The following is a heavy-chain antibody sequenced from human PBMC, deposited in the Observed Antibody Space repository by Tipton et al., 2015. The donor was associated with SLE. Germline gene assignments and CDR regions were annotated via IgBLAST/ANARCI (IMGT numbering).Heavy chain of an antibody. CDR2: IYYSGST. V-gene: IGHV4-61*01. Sequence: TLSLTCTVSGGSVSSGSYYWNWIRQPPGKGLEWIGYIYYSGSTNYNPSLKSRVTISVDTSKNQFSLKLTSVTAADTAVYYCATVDYFDSGDAFDFWGHGSLVTVSS. CDR1: GGSVSSGSYY. J-gene: IGHJ3*01. CDR3: ATVDYFDSGDAFDF. D-gene: IGHD3-22*01.